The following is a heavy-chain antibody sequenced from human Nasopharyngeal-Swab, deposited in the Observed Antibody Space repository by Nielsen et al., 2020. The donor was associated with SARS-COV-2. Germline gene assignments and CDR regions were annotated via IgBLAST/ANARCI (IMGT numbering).Heavy chain of an antibody. V-gene: IGHV3-21*01. J-gene: IGHJ5*02. CDR1: GFTFSSSS. Sequence: GSLRLSCAASGFTFSSSSMNWVRQAPGKGLEWVSSISSSSSYIYYADSVKGRFTISRDNAKNSLYLQMNSLRAEDTAVYYCLGYCSSTSCYTTHNWFDPWGQGTLVTVSS. CDR3: LGYCSSTSCYTTHNWFDP. D-gene: IGHD2-2*02. CDR2: ISSSSSYI.